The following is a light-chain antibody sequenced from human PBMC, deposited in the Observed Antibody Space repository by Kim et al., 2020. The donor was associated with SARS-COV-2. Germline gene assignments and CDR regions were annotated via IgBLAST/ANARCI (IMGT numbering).Light chain of an antibody. Sequence: GTTVTVSCTGSSGSIDDNYVQWYQRRPGGVPTTVIYEDDQRPSVVSDRFSGSIDNSSNSASLTISGLKTEDEADYYCQSYNRSYVVFGGGTQLTVL. CDR1: SGSIDDNY. CDR2: EDD. V-gene: IGLV6-57*02. J-gene: IGLJ2*01. CDR3: QSYNRSYVV.